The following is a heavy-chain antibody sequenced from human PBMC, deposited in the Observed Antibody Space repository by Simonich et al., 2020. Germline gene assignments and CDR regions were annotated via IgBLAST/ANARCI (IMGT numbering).Heavy chain of an antibody. D-gene: IGHD4-4*01. CDR1: GFTFSSYW. Sequence: EVQLVESGGGLVQPGGSLRLSCAASGFTFSSYWMHWVRQAPGKGLGWCSSLIGDGRSTSDSDSVKGRFTISRDNAKNTLYLQMNSLRAEDTAVYYCARDYSNYDAFDIWGQGTMVTVSS. CDR2: LIGDGRST. CDR3: ARDYSNYDAFDI. J-gene: IGHJ3*02. V-gene: IGHV3-74*01.